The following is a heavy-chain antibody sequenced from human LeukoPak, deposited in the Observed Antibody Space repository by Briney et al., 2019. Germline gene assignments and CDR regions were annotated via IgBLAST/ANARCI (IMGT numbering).Heavy chain of an antibody. CDR3: VRSLERFGTRDY. D-gene: IGHD3-10*01. J-gene: IGHJ4*02. CDR2: INQDGTEK. V-gene: IGHV3-7*01. Sequence: GGSLRLSCAASEFIFGAYWMTWVRQAPGKGLEWVAHINQDGTEKYYMDSVKGRFTTSRDNAKKSLFLQMNSLTAEDTALYYCVRSLERFGTRDYWGQGTLVTVSS. CDR1: EFIFGAYW.